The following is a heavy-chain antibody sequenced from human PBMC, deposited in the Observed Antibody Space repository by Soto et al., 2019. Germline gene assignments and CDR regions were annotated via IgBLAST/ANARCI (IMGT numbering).Heavy chain of an antibody. CDR1: GGSISSSSYY. Sequence: QLQLQESGPGLVKPSETLSLTCTVSGGSISSSSYYWGWIRQPPGKGLEWIGSIYYSGITYYNPSLKSRVTISVDTSKNQFSLKLSSVTAADTAVYYCASVQWLAPLFDYWGQGTLVTVSS. CDR2: IYYSGIT. D-gene: IGHD6-19*01. V-gene: IGHV4-39*01. CDR3: ASVQWLAPLFDY. J-gene: IGHJ4*02.